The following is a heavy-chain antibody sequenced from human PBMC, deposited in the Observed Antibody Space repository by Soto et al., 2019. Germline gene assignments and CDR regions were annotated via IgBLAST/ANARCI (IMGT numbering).Heavy chain of an antibody. V-gene: IGHV1-18*01. J-gene: IGHJ6*03. D-gene: IGHD4-17*01. CDR2: ISAYNGNT. Sequence: QVQLVQSGAEVKKPGASVKVSCKASGYTFTSYGISWVRQAPGQGLEWMGWISAYNGNTNYAQKLQGRVTMTTDTSTSTAYMELRSLRSDDTAVYYCARVFSGVDYGKYYYYYYMDVWGKGTTVTVSS. CDR3: ARVFSGVDYGKYYYYYYMDV. CDR1: GYTFTSYG.